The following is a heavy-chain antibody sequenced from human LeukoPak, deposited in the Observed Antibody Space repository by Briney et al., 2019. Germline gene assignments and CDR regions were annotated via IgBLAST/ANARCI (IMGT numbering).Heavy chain of an antibody. J-gene: IGHJ3*02. D-gene: IGHD3-10*01. CDR3: ARDKSRTYGSADAFDI. CDR2: VYTSGST. Sequence: SETLSLTCTVSGDFITAYYWSWIRQPPGKGLEWIGYVYTSGSTNYNPSLKSRVTMSVDTSKNQFSLKLSSVTAADTAVYYCARDKSRTYGSADAFDIWGQGTMVTVSS. CDR1: GDFITAYY. V-gene: IGHV4-4*08.